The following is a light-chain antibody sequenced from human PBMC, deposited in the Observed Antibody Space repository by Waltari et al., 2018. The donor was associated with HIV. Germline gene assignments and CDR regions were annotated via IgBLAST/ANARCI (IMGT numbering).Light chain of an antibody. CDR3: QSYDSTLSGSDWV. Sequence: QSVPTQPPSVSRAPGPRVTIPCTASSSKIGAGYDVHWYQQLPGTAPKPLIYCNNHRASGVPDRFSGSKSDTSASLAITGLQSEDEADYDCQSYDSTLSGSDWVFGGGPKLTVL. J-gene: IGLJ3*02. V-gene: IGLV1-40*01. CDR1: SSKIGAGYD. CDR2: CNN.